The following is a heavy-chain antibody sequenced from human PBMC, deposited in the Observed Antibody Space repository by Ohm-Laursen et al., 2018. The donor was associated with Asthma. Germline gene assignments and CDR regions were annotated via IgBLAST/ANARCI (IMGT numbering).Heavy chain of an antibody. V-gene: IGHV3-53*01. CDR1: GFTVSSNY. CDR3: ARTNPGLYSDY. J-gene: IGHJ4*02. CDR2: IYSGGST. Sequence: SLRLSCSASGFTVSSNYMSWVRQAPGKGLEWVSVIYSGGSTYYADSVKGRFTISRDNSKNTLYLQMNSLRAEDTAVYYCARTNPGLYSDYWGQGTLVTVSS.